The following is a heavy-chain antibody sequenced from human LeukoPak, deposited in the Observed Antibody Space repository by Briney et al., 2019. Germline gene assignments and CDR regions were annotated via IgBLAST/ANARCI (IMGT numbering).Heavy chain of an antibody. CDR1: GYTFTSYD. CDR2: MNPNSGNT. CDR3: ARGPWEIVEEDY. D-gene: IGHD5-12*01. V-gene: IGHV1-8*01. Sequence: ASVKVSCKASGYTFTSYDINWVRRATGQGLEWMGWMNPNSGNTGYAQKFRGRVTMTRNTSISTAYMELSSLRSEDTAVYYCARGPWEIVEEDYWGQGTLVTVSS. J-gene: IGHJ4*02.